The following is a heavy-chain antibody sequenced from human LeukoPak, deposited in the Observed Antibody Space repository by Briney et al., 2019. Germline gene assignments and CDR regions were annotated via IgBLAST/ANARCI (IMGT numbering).Heavy chain of an antibody. D-gene: IGHD2-2*01. V-gene: IGHV1-8*01. CDR1: GYTFTSYD. CDR2: MNPNSGNT. CDR3: ARRQRCSSTSCYYGAFDI. Sequence: VASVKVSCKASGYTFTSYDINWVRQATGQGLEWMGWMNPNSGNTGYAQKFQGRVTMTRNTSISTAYMELSSLRSEDTAVYYCARRQRCSSTSCYYGAFDIWGQGTMVTVSS. J-gene: IGHJ3*02.